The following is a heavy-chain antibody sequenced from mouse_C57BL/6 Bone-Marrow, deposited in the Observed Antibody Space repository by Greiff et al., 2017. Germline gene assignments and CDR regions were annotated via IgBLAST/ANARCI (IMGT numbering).Heavy chain of an antibody. CDR2: IDPSDSYT. D-gene: IGHD3-2*02. V-gene: IGHV1-69*01. CDR1: GYTFTSYW. Sequence: QVQLQQPGAELVMPGASVKLSCKASGYTFTSYWMHWVKPRPGQGLEWIGEIDPSDSYTNYNQKFKGKSTLTVDKSSSTAYMQLSSLTSEDSAVYYCAREREDSSGYYYAMDYWGQGTSVTVSS. CDR3: AREREDSSGYYYAMDY. J-gene: IGHJ4*01.